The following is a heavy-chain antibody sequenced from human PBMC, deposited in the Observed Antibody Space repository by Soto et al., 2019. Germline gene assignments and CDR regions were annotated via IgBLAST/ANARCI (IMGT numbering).Heavy chain of an antibody. V-gene: IGHV4-34*01. J-gene: IGHJ5*02. Sequence: GSLRLSCAASGFSFSTYGMHWVRQAPGKGLEWIGEINHSGSTNYNPSLKSRVTISVDTSKNQFSLKLSSVTAADTAVYYCARRYFDWLLSGRSWFDPWGQGTLVTVSS. D-gene: IGHD3-9*01. CDR3: ARRYFDWLLSGRSWFDP. CDR1: GFSFSTYG. CDR2: INHSGST.